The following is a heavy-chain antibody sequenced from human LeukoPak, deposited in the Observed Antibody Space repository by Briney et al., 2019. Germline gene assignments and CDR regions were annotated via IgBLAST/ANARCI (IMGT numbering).Heavy chain of an antibody. J-gene: IGHJ4*02. Sequence: QPGGSLRLCCAASGFTFSNYGMHWVRQAPGKGLEWVALISKDESNKNYADSVKGRFTISRDDSKNTLYLHMNSLRDEDTAVYYCAKAGGYSGYYSFDYWGQGTLLTVSS. CDR1: GFTFSNYG. CDR3: AKAGGYSGYYSFDY. CDR2: ISKDESNK. D-gene: IGHD5-12*01. V-gene: IGHV3-30*18.